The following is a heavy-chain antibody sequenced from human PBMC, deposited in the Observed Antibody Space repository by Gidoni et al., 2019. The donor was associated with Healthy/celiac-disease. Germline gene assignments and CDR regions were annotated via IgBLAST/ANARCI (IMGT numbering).Heavy chain of an antibody. CDR3: ASSKWASKQWLVLFDY. CDR1: GGSISSSSYY. J-gene: IGHJ4*02. V-gene: IGHV4-39*01. D-gene: IGHD6-19*01. CDR2: IYYSGST. Sequence: QLQLQESGPGLVKPSETLSLTCTVSGGSISSSSYYWGWIRQPPGKGLGWIGSIYYSGSTYYNPSLKSRVTISVDTSKNQFSLKLSSVTAADTAVYYCASSKWASKQWLVLFDYWGQGTLVTVSS.